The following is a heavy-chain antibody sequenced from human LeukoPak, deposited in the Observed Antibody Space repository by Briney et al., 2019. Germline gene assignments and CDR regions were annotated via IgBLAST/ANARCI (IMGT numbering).Heavy chain of an antibody. CDR3: ARRNTVTSFDP. D-gene: IGHD4-11*01. CDR2: IYYSGST. J-gene: IGHJ5*02. CDR1: GASISSYY. V-gene: IGHV4-59*01. Sequence: SETLSLTCTVSGASISSYYWNWIRQPPGKGLEWIGYIYYSGSTNYNPSLKSRVTISVDTSKNQFSLKLSSVTAADTAVYYCARRNTVTSFDPWGQGTLVTVS.